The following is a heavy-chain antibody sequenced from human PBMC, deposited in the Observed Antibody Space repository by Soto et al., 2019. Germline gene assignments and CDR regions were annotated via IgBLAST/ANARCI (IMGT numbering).Heavy chain of an antibody. D-gene: IGHD2-15*01. V-gene: IGHV1-8*01. J-gene: IGHJ6*03. CDR3: ARYLGEVVVAAHGEYYYYYMDV. CDR1: GYTFTSYD. Sequence: GASVKVSCKASGYTFTSYDINWARQATGQGLEWMGWMNPNSGNTGYAQKFQGRVTMTRNTSISTAYMELSSLRSEDTAVYYCARYLGEVVVAAHGEYYYYYMDVWGKGTTVTVSS. CDR2: MNPNSGNT.